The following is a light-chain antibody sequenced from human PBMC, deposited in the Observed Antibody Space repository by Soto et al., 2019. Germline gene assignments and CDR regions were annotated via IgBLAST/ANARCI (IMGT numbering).Light chain of an antibody. J-gene: IGKJ1*01. CDR2: DVS. CDR3: QQYKDHVWT. V-gene: IGKV1-5*01. Sequence: DIQMTQSPSTLPASVGDRVTISCRASQTVERWLAWYQQKPGKAPKLLISDVSTLERGVPSRFSGSGSATEFTLTISGLQSGDFATYYCQQYKDHVWTFGQGTKV. CDR1: QTVERW.